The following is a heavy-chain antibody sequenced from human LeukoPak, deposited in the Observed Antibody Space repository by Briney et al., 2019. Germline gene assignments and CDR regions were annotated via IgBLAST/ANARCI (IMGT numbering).Heavy chain of an antibody. V-gene: IGHV4-61*02. CDR3: ARDAYYYGSGSIDY. CDR2: IYTSGST. CDR1: GDSISSGSYY. J-gene: IGHJ4*02. Sequence: SETLSLTCTVSGDSISSGSYYWSWIRQPAGKGLEWIGRIYTSGSTNYNPSLKSRVTISVDTSKNQFSLKLSSVTAADTAVYYCARDAYYYGSGSIDYWGQGTLVTVSS. D-gene: IGHD3-10*01.